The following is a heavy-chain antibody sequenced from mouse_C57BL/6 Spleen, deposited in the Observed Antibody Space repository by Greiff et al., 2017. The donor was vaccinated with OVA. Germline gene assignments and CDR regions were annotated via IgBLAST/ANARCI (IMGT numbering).Heavy chain of an antibody. V-gene: IGHV1-15*01. CDR3: TGNHLDY. CDR2: FDPETVRT. CDR1: GYTFTDSE. J-gene: IGHJ2*01. Sequence: VQLQQSGAELVRPGASVTLSCKASGYTFTDSEMHWVKQTPVHGLKWIGAFDPETVRTAYNQKFKGKARLAADKSSSAAYMKLRSLTSKDSAVYYCTGNHLDYWGQGTTLTVSS.